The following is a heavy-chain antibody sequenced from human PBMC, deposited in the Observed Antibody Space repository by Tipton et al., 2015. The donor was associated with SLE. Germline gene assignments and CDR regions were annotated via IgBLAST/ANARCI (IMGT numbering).Heavy chain of an antibody. D-gene: IGHD2-2*01. CDR1: GDPISSSSYH. J-gene: IGHJ4*02. Sequence: LRLSCTVSGDPISSSSYHWGWIRQPPGKGLEWIGSIYYTGTTYYNPSLKSRVTILIDTSKDQFSLKVTSVTAADTAFYYCARERYCSGASCYAPDYWGQGTLVTISS. CDR2: IYYTGTT. CDR3: ARERYCSGASCYAPDY. V-gene: IGHV4-39*07.